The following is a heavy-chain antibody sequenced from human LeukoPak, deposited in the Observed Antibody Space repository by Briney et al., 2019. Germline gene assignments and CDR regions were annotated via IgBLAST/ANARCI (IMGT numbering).Heavy chain of an antibody. CDR2: MSSSGSMT. V-gene: IGHV3-48*03. Sequence: GGSLRLSCAASGFSFSNYEMNWVRQTPGKGLEWVSYMSSSGSMTWYADSVKGGFTISRDNAKSSLYLQMNSLRDEDTAVYYCAKEIPSEYCSGGSCYRYWYFDLWGRGTLVTVSS. J-gene: IGHJ2*01. CDR3: AKEIPSEYCSGGSCYRYWYFDL. CDR1: GFSFSNYE. D-gene: IGHD2-15*01.